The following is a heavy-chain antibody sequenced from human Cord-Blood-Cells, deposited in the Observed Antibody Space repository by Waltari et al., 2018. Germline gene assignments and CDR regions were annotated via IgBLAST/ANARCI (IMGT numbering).Heavy chain of an antibody. CDR2: FEPEESET. CDR1: GYTLTELS. V-gene: IGHV1-24*01. Sequence: QVQLVQSGAEVKKPGASVKVSCKVSGYTLTELSMHWVRQAPGKGLEWMGGFEPEESETIYAQKLQGRVTMTEDTSTDPAYMELSSLRYEDTAVYYCATDRYDILTGYQYYFDYWGQGTLVTVSS. J-gene: IGHJ4*02. CDR3: ATDRYDILTGYQYYFDY. D-gene: IGHD3-9*01.